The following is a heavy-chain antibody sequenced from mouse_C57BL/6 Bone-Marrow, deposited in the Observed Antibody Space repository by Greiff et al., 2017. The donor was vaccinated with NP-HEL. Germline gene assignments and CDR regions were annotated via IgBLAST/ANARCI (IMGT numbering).Heavy chain of an antibody. J-gene: IGHJ4*01. Sequence: QVQLQQPGAELVKPGASVKMSCKASGYTFTSYWITWVKQRPGQGLEWIGDIYPGSGSTNYNEKFKSKATLTVDTSSSTAYMQLSSLTSEDSAVYYCVYYYGTYGGYAMDYWGQGTSVTVSS. CDR3: VYYYGTYGGYAMDY. CDR1: GYTFTSYW. D-gene: IGHD1-1*01. CDR2: IYPGSGST. V-gene: IGHV1-55*01.